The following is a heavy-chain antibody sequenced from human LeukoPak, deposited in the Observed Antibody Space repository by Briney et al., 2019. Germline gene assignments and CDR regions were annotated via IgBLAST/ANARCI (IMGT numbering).Heavy chain of an antibody. CDR2: ISYDGSNK. J-gene: IGHJ4*02. CDR1: GFTFSSYA. CDR3: AKDHDDYGDYLFDY. D-gene: IGHD4-17*01. V-gene: IGHV3-30-3*01. Sequence: GGSLRLSCAASGFTFSSYAMHWVRQAPGKGLEWVAVISYDGSNKYYADSVKGRFTISRDNSKNTLYLQMNSLRAEDTAVYYCAKDHDDYGDYLFDYWGQGTLVTVSS.